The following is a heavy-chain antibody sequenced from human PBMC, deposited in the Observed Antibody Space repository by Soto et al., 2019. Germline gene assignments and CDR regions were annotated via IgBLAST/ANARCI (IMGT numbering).Heavy chain of an antibody. CDR2: IYYSGST. CDR1: GGSISSSSYY. J-gene: IGHJ3*02. Sequence: SETLSLTCTVSGGSISSSSYYWGWIRQPPGKGLEWIGSIYYSGSTYYNPSLKSRVTISVDTSKNQFSLKLSSVTAADTAVYYCARDSKVVGADAFDIWGQGTMVTVSS. D-gene: IGHD1-26*01. CDR3: ARDSKVVGADAFDI. V-gene: IGHV4-39*07.